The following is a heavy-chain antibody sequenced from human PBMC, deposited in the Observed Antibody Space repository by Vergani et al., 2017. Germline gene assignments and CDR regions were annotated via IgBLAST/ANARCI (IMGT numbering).Heavy chain of an antibody. V-gene: IGHV3-21*01. CDR2: ISSSSSYI. J-gene: IGHJ4*02. CDR1: GFTFSSYS. CDR3: ARYPIDYYGSGSLD. Sequence: EVQLVESGGGLVKPGGSLRLSCAASGFTFSSYSMNWVRQAPGKGLEWVSSISSSSSYIYYADSVKGRFTISRDNAKNSLYLQMNSLRAEDTAVYYCARYPIDYYGSGSLDWGQGTLVTVSS. D-gene: IGHD3-10*01.